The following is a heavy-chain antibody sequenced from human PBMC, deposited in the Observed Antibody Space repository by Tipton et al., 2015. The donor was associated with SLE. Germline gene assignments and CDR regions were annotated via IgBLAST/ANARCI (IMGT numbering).Heavy chain of an antibody. CDR1: GGSISSDY. D-gene: IGHD2-2*01. J-gene: IGHJ5*02. V-gene: IGHV4-59*01. Sequence: TLSLTCTVSGGSISSDYWNWIRQPPGKGLEWIGYIYYSGSTNYNPSLKSRVTISIDTSKNQFSLELSSVTAADTAVYYCERAKRSSTTWEYWFDPWGQGTLVTVSS. CDR2: IYYSGST. CDR3: ERAKRSSTTWEYWFDP.